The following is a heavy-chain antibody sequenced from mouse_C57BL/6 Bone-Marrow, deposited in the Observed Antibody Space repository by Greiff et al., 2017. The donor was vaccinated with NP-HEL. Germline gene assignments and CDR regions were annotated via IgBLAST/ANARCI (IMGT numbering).Heavy chain of an antibody. Sequence: VQLQQSGAELVKPGASVKISCKASGYAFSSYWMNWVKQRHGKGLEWIGQIYPGDGDTNYNGKFKGKATLTADKSSSTAYMQLSSLTSEDSAVYFGSRYYCSSYYFDYWGQGTTLTVSA. V-gene: IGHV1-80*01. CDR1: GYAFSSYW. CDR2: IYPGDGDT. D-gene: IGHD1-1*01. CDR3: SRYYCSSYYFDY. J-gene: IGHJ2*01.